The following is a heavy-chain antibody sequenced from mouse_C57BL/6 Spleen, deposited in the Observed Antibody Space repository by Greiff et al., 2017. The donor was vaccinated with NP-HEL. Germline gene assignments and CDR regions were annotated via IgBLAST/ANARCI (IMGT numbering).Heavy chain of an antibody. V-gene: IGHV14-4*01. Sequence: EVQLVESGAELVRPGASVKLSCTASGFNIKDDYMHWVKQRPEQGLEWIGWIDPENGDTEYASKFQGKATITADTSSNTAYLQLSSLTSEDTAVYYCTHYYGTPHWYFDVWGTGTTVTVSS. D-gene: IGHD1-1*01. CDR1: GFNIKDDY. CDR3: THYYGTPHWYFDV. J-gene: IGHJ1*03. CDR2: IDPENGDT.